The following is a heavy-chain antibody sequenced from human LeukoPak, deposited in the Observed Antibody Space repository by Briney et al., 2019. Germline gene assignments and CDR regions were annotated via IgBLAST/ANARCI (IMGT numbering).Heavy chain of an antibody. V-gene: IGHV3-30-3*01. J-gene: IGHJ6*02. CDR2: ISYDGSNK. D-gene: IGHD6-13*01. CDR3: ARDSGSSSWVSPYYYGMDV. CDR1: GFTFSSYA. Sequence: PGGSLGLSCAASGFTFSSYAMHWVRKAPGKGLEWVAVISYDGSNKYYADSVKGRFTISRDNSKNTLYLQMNSLRAEDTAVYYCARDSGSSSWVSPYYYGMDVWGQGTTVTVSS.